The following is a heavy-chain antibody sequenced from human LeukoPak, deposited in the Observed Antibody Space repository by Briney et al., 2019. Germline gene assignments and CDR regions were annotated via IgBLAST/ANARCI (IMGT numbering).Heavy chain of an antibody. Sequence: SETLSLTCTVSGGSISSSSYYWGWIRQPPGKGLEWIGSINYSGSTYYNPSLKSRVIISVDTPKNQFSLKVNSVTAADTAVYYCARTIFGVVRYFDCWGQGTLVTVSS. D-gene: IGHD3-3*01. CDR3: ARTIFGVVRYFDC. CDR1: GGSISSSSYY. V-gene: IGHV4-39*01. CDR2: INYSGST. J-gene: IGHJ4*02.